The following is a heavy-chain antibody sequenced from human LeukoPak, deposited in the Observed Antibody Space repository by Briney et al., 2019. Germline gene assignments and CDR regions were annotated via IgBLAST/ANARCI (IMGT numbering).Heavy chain of an antibody. CDR2: ISSSSYI. J-gene: IGHJ4*02. CDR3: ARDRVRGVIGGRQWLPLDY. V-gene: IGHV3-21*01. CDR1: GFTFSSYS. D-gene: IGHD3-10*01. Sequence: GGSLRLSCAASGFTFSSYSMNWVRQAPGKGLEWVSSISSSSYIYYADSVKGRFTISRDNAKNSLYLQMNSLRAEDTAVYYCARDRVRGVIGGRQWLPLDYWGQGTLVTVSS.